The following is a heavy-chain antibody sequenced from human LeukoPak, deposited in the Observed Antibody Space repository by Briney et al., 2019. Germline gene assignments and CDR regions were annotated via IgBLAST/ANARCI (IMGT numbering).Heavy chain of an antibody. J-gene: IGHJ4*02. V-gene: IGHV4-39*01. CDR3: AIQPTNAKGYSLDH. CDR1: GGSISSGGYY. D-gene: IGHD6-13*01. CDR2: ISSSGST. Sequence: SETLSLTCTVSGGSISSGGYYWSWIRQAPDKGLHWIGSISSSGSTYYNPSLKSRVTISVDTSKNQFSLKLSSVTAADTAVYYCAIQPTNAKGYSLDHWGQGTLVTVSS.